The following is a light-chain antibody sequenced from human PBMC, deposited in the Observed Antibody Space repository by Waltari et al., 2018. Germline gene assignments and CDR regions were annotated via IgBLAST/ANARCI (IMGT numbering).Light chain of an antibody. J-gene: IGKJ1*01. CDR2: GAA. CDR3: QKYEALPAT. V-gene: IGKV3-20*01. Sequence: EIVLTQSPGTLSLSPGERATLSCRASQSVGRYLAWYQQKPGQAPRPLIYGAATRATGIPDRYGGRGSGIDFSLIISMLEPEDFAVYLFQKYEALPATFGQGTKVEIK. CDR1: QSVGRY.